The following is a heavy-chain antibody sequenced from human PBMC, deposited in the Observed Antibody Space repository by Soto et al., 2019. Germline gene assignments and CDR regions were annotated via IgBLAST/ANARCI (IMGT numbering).Heavy chain of an antibody. Sequence: EVQLVESGGGLVKPGGSLRLSCAASGFTFSNAWMSWVRQAPGKGLEWVGRIKSKTDGGTTDYAAPVKGRFTISRNDSKNPLHQQMNSLKTEDTAVYYCTTLPWDYGADYWGQGTLVTVSS. V-gene: IGHV3-15*01. CDR1: GFTFSNAW. J-gene: IGHJ4*02. CDR2: IKSKTDGGTT. CDR3: TTLPWDYGADY. D-gene: IGHD4-17*01.